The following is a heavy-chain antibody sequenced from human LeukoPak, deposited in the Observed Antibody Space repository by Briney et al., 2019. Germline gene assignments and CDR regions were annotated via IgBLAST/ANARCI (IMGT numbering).Heavy chain of an antibody. J-gene: IGHJ4*02. CDR2: VSPNSGKT. Sequence: ASVTVSCKASGYTFTSYEINWVRQATGQGLEWMGWVSPNSGKTGYAQKFQGRVTMTRNTSISTAYMELSSLRSEDSAVYYCARGILAGDYWGQGTLVTVSS. CDR3: ARGILAGDY. CDR1: GYTFTSYE. V-gene: IGHV1-8*01.